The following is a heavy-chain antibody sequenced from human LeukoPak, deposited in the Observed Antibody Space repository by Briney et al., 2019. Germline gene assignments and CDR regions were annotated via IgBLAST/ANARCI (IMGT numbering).Heavy chain of an antibody. V-gene: IGHV3-66*01. J-gene: IGHJ4*02. CDR2: IYSGGST. D-gene: IGHD3-10*01. CDR3: ARGLGYYGSGSYYTPILSFDY. Sequence: GGSLRLSCAASGFTFSSNYMSWVRQAPGKGLEWVSVIYSGGSTYYADSVKGRFTISRDNSKNTLYLQMNSLRAEDTAVYYCARGLGYYGSGSYYTPILSFDYWGQGTLVTVSS. CDR1: GFTFSSNY.